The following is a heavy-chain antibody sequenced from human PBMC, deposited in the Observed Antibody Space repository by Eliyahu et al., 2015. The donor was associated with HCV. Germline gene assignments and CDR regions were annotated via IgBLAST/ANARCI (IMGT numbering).Heavy chain of an antibody. V-gene: IGHV3-33*01. CDR3: ARWGGLGCTSTTCHIDY. CDR2: IWYDGSNK. J-gene: IGHJ4*02. D-gene: IGHD2-2*02. Sequence: QVQLVESGGGVVQPGRSLRLSCAASGFXFSSYAMHWVRQAPGKGLDWVAVIWYDGSNKYYADSVKGRFTISRDNSKNTLYLQMNSLRAEDTAVYYCARWGGLGCTSTTCHIDYWGQGTLVTVSS. CDR1: GFXFSSYA.